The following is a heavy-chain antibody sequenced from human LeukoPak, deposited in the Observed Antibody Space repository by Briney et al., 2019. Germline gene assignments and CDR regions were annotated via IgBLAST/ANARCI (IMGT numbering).Heavy chain of an antibody. J-gene: IGHJ4*02. CDR2: INEDGSSI. CDR1: GFTFSSYW. V-gene: IGHV3-74*01. Sequence: GSLLLSCAVSGFTFSSYWMHWVRQVPGKGLVWVSRINEDGSSISYADSVKGRFTISRDNAKNTLYLQMNSLRVEDSAVYYCARDQIYCTGGYCYLEYWGQGTLVTVSS. D-gene: IGHD2-8*02. CDR3: ARDQIYCTGGYCYLEY.